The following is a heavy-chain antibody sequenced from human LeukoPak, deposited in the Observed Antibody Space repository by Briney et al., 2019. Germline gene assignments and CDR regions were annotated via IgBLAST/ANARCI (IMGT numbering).Heavy chain of an antibody. CDR3: ARGASSSGWSFDY. D-gene: IGHD6-19*01. CDR1: GFTFSSYS. V-gene: IGHV3-21*01. CDR2: ISSSSSYI. J-gene: IGHJ4*02. Sequence: GGSLRLSCAASGFTFSSYSMNWVRQAPGKGLEWVSSISSSSSYIYYADSVKGRLTISRDNAKNSLYLQMNSLRAEDTAVYYCARGASSSGWSFDYWGQGTLVTVSS.